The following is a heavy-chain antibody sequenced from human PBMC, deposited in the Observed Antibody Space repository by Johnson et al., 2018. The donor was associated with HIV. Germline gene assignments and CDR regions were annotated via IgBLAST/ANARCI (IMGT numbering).Heavy chain of an antibody. V-gene: IGHV3-11*04. CDR1: GFTFSYYY. CDR2: ISSSGSTI. D-gene: IGHD7-27*01. J-gene: IGHJ3*02. Sequence: VQLVESGGGLVKPGGSLRLSCAASGFTFSYYYMSWIRQAPGKGLAWVSYISSSGSTIYYADSVKGRFTISRDNTKNSLYLQMNSLRAEDTAVYYCARAIRSLGINTGYDAFDIWGQGTMVTVSS. CDR3: ARAIRSLGINTGYDAFDI.